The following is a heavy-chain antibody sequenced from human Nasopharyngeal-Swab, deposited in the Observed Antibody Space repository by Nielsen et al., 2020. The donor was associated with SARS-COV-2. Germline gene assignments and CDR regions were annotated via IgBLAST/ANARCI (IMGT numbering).Heavy chain of an antibody. D-gene: IGHD2-21*02. CDR2: MYTSGST. V-gene: IGHV4-61*02. CDR3: ARGQATGLVVVTSSGYFDL. J-gene: IGHJ2*01. CDR1: GGSISSGSYY. Sequence: SETLSLTCTVSGGSISSGSYYWSWIRRPAGKGLEWIGRMYTSGSTTYNPSLKSRVTISVDTSKNQLSLKLSSVTAADTAVYYCARGQATGLVVVTSSGYFDLWGRGTLVTVSS.